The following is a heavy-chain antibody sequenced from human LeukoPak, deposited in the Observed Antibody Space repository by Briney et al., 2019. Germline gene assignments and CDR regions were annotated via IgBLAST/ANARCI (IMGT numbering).Heavy chain of an antibody. Sequence: GGSLRLSCAASGFTVSSHYMSWVRQAPGKGLEWVANIKDDGSKTYYVTSVKGRFTISRDNSKDSLYLQMDSLRGDDTALYYCARELIGGATALEYWGQGTLVTVSS. D-gene: IGHD1-26*01. CDR3: ARELIGGATALEY. V-gene: IGHV3-7*01. CDR1: GFTVSSHY. J-gene: IGHJ4*02. CDR2: IKDDGSKT.